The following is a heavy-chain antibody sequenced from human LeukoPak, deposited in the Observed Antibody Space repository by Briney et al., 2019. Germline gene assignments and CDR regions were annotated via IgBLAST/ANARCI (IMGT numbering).Heavy chain of an antibody. CDR3: AREGGGYNNRGFDY. V-gene: IGHV3-21*01. Sequence: GGSLRLSCAASGFTFSSYSMNWVRQAPGKGLEWVSSISSSSSYIYYADSVKGRFTISRDDAKNSLYLQMNSLRAEDTAVYYCAREGGGYNNRGFDYWGQGTLVTVSS. CDR2: ISSSSSYI. J-gene: IGHJ4*02. D-gene: IGHD5-24*01. CDR1: GFTFSSYS.